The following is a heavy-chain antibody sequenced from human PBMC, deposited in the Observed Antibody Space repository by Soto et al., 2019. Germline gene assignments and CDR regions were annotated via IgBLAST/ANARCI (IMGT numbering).Heavy chain of an antibody. J-gene: IGHJ5*02. CDR3: ATVDRSVARVGGFDP. V-gene: IGHV1-69*01. D-gene: IGHD1-26*01. CDR1: GGTFSSYV. Sequence: QVHLEQSGAEVKKPGSSVKVSCKFSGGTFSSYVIIWVRQAPGQGLEWMGGIIPVSGTANYAQKFHGRVTISADAATNTAYMELSSVRFDDTAVYYCATVDRSVARVGGFDPWGQGTLVTVSS. CDR2: IIPVSGTA.